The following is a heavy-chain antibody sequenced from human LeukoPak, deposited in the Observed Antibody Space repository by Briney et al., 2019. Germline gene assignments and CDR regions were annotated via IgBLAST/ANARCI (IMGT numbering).Heavy chain of an antibody. CDR2: IYSGGST. CDR1: GFTVSSNY. Sequence: GGSLRLSCAASGFTVSSNYMSWVRQAPGKGLEWVSVIYSGGSTYYADSVKGRFTISRDNSKNTLYLQMNSLRAEDTAVYYCARVPPGGDYQFDYWGQGTLVTVSS. CDR3: ARVPPGGDYQFDY. J-gene: IGHJ4*02. D-gene: IGHD4-17*01. V-gene: IGHV3-53*01.